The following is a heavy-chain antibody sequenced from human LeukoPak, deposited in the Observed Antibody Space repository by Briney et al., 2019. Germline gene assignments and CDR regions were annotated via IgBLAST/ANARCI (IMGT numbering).Heavy chain of an antibody. Sequence: ASVKVSCKASGYTFTNYGVSWVRQAPGQGLEWMGWISGYNGNTNSAQKLQGRVTMPTDTSTSTAYMELRSLRSDDTAVYYCARVIIEAAGLDYWGQGTLVTVSS. V-gene: IGHV1-18*01. CDR3: ARVIIEAAGLDY. D-gene: IGHD6-13*01. CDR2: ISGYNGNT. J-gene: IGHJ4*02. CDR1: GYTFTNYG.